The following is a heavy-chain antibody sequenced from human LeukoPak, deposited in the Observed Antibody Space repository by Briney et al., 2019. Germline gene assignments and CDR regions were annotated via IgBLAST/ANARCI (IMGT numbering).Heavy chain of an antibody. V-gene: IGHV3-7*03. CDR3: ARDHNYGSDY. Sequence: PGGSLRLSCAAPGFTFRSYWMSWVHQAPGKGLEWVANIKEDGSEKYYVDSVKGRFTISRDSAKNSLYLQMNSLRVEDTAVYYCARDHNYGSDYWGQGTLVTVSS. J-gene: IGHJ4*02. CDR1: GFTFRSYW. CDR2: IKEDGSEK. D-gene: IGHD5-18*01.